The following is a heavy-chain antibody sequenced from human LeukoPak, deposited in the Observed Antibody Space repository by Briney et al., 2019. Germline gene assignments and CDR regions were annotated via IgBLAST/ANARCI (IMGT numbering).Heavy chain of an antibody. D-gene: IGHD3-22*01. CDR1: GYTFTGYY. J-gene: IGHJ4*02. Sequence: ASVTVSCKASGYTFTGYYMHWVRQAPGQGLEWMGWINPNSGGTNYAQKFQGRVTMTRDTSISTAYMELSRLRSDDTAVYYCARDPHYYDRTFDYWGQGTLVTVSS. CDR2: INPNSGGT. V-gene: IGHV1-2*02. CDR3: ARDPHYYDRTFDY.